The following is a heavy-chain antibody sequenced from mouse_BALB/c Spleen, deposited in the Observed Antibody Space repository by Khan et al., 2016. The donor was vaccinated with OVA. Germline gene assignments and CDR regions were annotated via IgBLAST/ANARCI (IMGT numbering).Heavy chain of an antibody. CDR3: AITTVVRYYAMDY. J-gene: IGHJ4*01. CDR2: IDPANGNT. V-gene: IGHV14-3*02. D-gene: IGHD1-1*01. Sequence: VQLKQSGAELARPGASVRMSCKASGYTFTSHTMHWVKQRPEQGLEWIGRIDPANGNTKYDPKFQGKATITADTSSNTAYLQLSSLTSEDTAVYYCAITTVVRYYAMDYWGQGTSVTVSS. CDR1: GYTFTSHT.